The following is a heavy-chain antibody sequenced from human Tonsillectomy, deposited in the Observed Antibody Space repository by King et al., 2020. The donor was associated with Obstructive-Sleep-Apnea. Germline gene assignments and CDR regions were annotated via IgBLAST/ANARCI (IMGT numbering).Heavy chain of an antibody. CDR1: GGSISSSSYS. CDR3: ARGIDGYNAAYFDY. D-gene: IGHD5-24*01. CDR2: IYYTGST. Sequence: QLQESGPGLVKPSETLALTCSFSGGSISSSSYSWGWIRQPPGKGLEWFGNIYYTGSTYYNPSLQSRVTISVDKSRMQFSLKLISVTAADTAVYYCARGIDGYNAAYFDYWGQGTLVTVSS. V-gene: IGHV4-39*07. J-gene: IGHJ4*02.